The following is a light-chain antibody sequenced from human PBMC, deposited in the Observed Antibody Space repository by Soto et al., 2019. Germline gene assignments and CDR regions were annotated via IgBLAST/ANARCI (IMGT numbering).Light chain of an antibody. CDR2: DTN. Sequence: QAVVTHEPSLTVSPGGTVTLTCGSSAGAVTSGHYPYWFQQKPGQAPRTLIYDTNIKHSWTPARFSGSLLGGKAALTLSGAQPEDEAEYYCSLSYNDRQFFGSGTKVTVL. V-gene: IGLV7-46*01. CDR3: SLSYNDRQF. CDR1: AGAVTSGHY. J-gene: IGLJ1*01.